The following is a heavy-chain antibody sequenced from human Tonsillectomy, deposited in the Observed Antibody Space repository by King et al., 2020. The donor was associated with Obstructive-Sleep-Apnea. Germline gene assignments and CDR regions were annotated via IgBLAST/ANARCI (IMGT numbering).Heavy chain of an antibody. V-gene: IGHV3-23*04. D-gene: IGHD3-9*01. J-gene: IGHJ4*02. CDR3: AKDLGLVIHMFDH. Sequence: VQLVQSGGGLVQPGGSLRLSCAASGFTFSSYAMSWVRQAPGKGLEWVSNISGRGSSTYYADSVKGRFTISRDNSKNTLYLQMNSLRAEDTAVYYCAKDLGLVIHMFDHWGQGTLGTVSS. CDR1: GFTFSSYA. CDR2: ISGRGSST.